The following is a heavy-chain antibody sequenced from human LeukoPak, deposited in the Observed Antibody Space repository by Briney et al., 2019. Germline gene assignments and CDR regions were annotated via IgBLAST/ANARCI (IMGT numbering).Heavy chain of an antibody. D-gene: IGHD3-16*01. CDR3: ARDGGYYDYVWGSYRGYAFDI. CDR1: GYTLTELS. V-gene: IGHV1-24*01. J-gene: IGHJ3*02. CDR2: FDPEDGET. Sequence: ASVKVSCKVSGYTLTELSMHWVRQAPGKGLEWMGGFDPEDGETIYAQKFQGRVTMTEDTSTDTAYMELSSLRSEDTAVYYCARDGGYYDYVWGSYRGYAFDIWGQGTMVTVSS.